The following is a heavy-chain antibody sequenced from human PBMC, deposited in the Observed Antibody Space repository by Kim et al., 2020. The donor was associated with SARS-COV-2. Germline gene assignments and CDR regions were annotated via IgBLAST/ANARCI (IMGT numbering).Heavy chain of an antibody. D-gene: IGHD3-10*01. J-gene: IGHJ6*01. CDR1: GFTFSSYA. CDR2: ISYDGSNK. V-gene: IGHV3-30*04. Sequence: GGSLRLSCAASGFTFSSYAMHWVRQAPGKGLEWVAVISYDGSNKYYADSVKGRFTISRDNSKNTLYLQMNSLRAEDTAVYYCARDLQDYYGSGSYPRYY. CDR3: ARDLQDYYGSGSYPRYY.